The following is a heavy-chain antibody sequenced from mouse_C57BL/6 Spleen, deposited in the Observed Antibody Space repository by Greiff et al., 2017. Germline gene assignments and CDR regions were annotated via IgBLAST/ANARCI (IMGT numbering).Heavy chain of an antibody. CDR1: GFTFSSYG. D-gene: IGHD1-1*01. CDR2: ISSGGSYT. CDR3: ARQGTTVVAPYAMDY. J-gene: IGHJ4*01. Sequence: EVHLVESGGDLVKPGGSLKLSCAASGFTFSSYGMSWVRQTPDKRLEWVATISSGGSYTYYPDSVKGRFTISRDNAKNTLYLQMSSLKSEDTAMYYCARQGTTVVAPYAMDYWGQGTSVTVSS. V-gene: IGHV5-6*01.